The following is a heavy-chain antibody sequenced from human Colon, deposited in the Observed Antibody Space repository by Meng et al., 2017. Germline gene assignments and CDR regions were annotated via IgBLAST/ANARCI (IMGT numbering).Heavy chain of an antibody. CDR3: ARDGLLEMFSFDS. CDR1: GYSFTNYY. J-gene: IGHJ4*02. Sequence: SVNVSCKTSGYSFTNYYLHWLRQAPGQGPVWMGIINPNGGSTTYAPKFQGRVTMTGDTSTSTVYMELNSLRSEDTAMYYCARDGLLEMFSFDSWGQGTLVTVSS. V-gene: IGHV1-46*01. D-gene: IGHD3-10*02. CDR2: INPNGGST.